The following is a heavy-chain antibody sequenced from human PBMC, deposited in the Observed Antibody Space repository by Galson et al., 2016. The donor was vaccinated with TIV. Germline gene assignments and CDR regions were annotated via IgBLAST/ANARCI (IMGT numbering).Heavy chain of an antibody. Sequence: SLRLSCAASGFTFSSYALHRVRQAPGKGLEWLMSISFDGKRKNYADSVKGRFTITRDDSKRTLYLHMKGLAGGDTAVYYCARERDGQSLNAWGQGTLVIVSS. CDR3: ARERDGQSLNA. D-gene: IGHD5-24*01. J-gene: IGHJ5*02. CDR1: GFTFSSYA. V-gene: IGHV3-30*04. CDR2: ISFDGKRK.